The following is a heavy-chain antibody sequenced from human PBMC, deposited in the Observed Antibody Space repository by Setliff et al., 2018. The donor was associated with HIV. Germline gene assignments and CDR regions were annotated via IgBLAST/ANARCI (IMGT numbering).Heavy chain of an antibody. J-gene: IGHJ4*02. V-gene: IGHV1-69*04. CDR1: GYTFTSYY. D-gene: IGHD3-3*01. CDR3: ARDSRYVLSYNFWSGYYYDY. Sequence: SVKVSCKASGYTFTSYYMHWVRQAPGQGLDWMGRIIPILGIANYAQKFQGRVTITADKSTSTAYMELSSLRSEDTAVYYCARDSRYVLSYNFWSGYYYDYWGQGTLVTVSS. CDR2: IIPILGIA.